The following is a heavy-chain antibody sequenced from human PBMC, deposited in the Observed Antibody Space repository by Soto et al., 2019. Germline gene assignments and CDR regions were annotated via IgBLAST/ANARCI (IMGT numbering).Heavy chain of an antibody. V-gene: IGHV4-59*11. CDR3: ARGGFNYDSSVPITTFDY. CDR1: GGSISSHY. D-gene: IGHD3-22*01. Sequence: SETLSLTCTVSGGSISSHYWSWIRQPPGKRLEWIGYVHNNGTTNYNPSLQTRVTTSVDTSKNHFSLRLSSVTAADTAVYFCARGGFNYDSSVPITTFDYWGQGALVTVSS. CDR2: VHNNGTT. J-gene: IGHJ4*02.